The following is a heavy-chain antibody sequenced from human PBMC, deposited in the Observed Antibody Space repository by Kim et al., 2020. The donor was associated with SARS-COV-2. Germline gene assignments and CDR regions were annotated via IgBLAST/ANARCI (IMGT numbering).Heavy chain of an antibody. J-gene: IGHJ4*02. D-gene: IGHD3-16*02. Sequence: GSLRLSCTASGFTFGDYAMSLVRQALGKGLEWVCFIRSKAYGGTTEYSASVKGRFTISRDDSKSIAYLKMNSLKTEDTAVYYCTRDQEDEVWGSYRPLESLDYWGQGTLVTVSS. CDR2: IRSKAYGGTT. CDR3: TRDQEDEVWGSYRPLESLDY. CDR1: GFTFGDYA. V-gene: IGHV3-49*04.